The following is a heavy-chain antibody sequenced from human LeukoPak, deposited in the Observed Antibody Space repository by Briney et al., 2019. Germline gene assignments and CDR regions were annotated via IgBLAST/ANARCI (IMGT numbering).Heavy chain of an antibody. CDR2: FYYTGDT. D-gene: IGHD4-23*01. Sequence: PSETLSLTCTVSGYSISSGFHWGWIRQPPGKWLEWIGNFYYTGDTNYDPSLRSRLTISVDTSKNQLSLELRSVTAADTAVYYCERGVTDWGQGTLVTVSS. V-gene: IGHV4-38-2*02. J-gene: IGHJ4*02. CDR1: GYSISSGFH. CDR3: ERGVTD.